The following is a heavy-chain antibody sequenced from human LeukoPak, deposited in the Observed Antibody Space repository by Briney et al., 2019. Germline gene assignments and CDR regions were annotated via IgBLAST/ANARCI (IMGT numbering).Heavy chain of an antibody. D-gene: IGHD6-13*01. CDR3: ARVFHGSSWYCDY. Sequence: ASVKVSCKASGYTFTGYYMHWVRQAPGQGLEWMGWINPNSGGTNYAQKLQGRVTMTTDTSTSTAYMELRSLRSDDTAVYYCARVFHGSSWYCDYWGQGTLVTVSS. CDR1: GYTFTGYY. J-gene: IGHJ4*02. CDR2: INPNSGGT. V-gene: IGHV1-2*02.